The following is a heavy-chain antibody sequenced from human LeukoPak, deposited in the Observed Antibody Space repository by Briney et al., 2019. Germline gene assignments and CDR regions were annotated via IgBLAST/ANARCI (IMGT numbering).Heavy chain of an antibody. CDR3: AKTRLDSGSYYEAYAFDI. J-gene: IGHJ3*02. D-gene: IGHD1-26*01. CDR2: INSDGSST. V-gene: IGHV3-74*01. Sequence: GGSLRLSCAASGFTFSSYWMHWVRQAPGKGLVWVSRINSDGSSTSYADSVKGRFTISRDSSRNTLYLQMNSLRAEDTAVYYCAKTRLDSGSYYEAYAFDIWGQGTVVTVSS. CDR1: GFTFSSYW.